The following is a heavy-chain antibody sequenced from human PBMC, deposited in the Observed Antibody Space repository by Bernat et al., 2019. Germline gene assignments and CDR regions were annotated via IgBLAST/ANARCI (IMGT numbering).Heavy chain of an antibody. D-gene: IGHD3-22*01. Sequence: VQVVESGGGLVQPGGSLRLSCAAPGFTFSSYAMHWVRQAPGKGLEWVAVISYDGSNKYYADSVKGRFTISRDNSKNTLYLQMNSLRAEDTAVYYCARDLAGITMIVAPDYWGQGTLVTVSS. CDR2: ISYDGSNK. CDR3: ARDLAGITMIVAPDY. CDR1: GFTFSSYA. J-gene: IGHJ4*02. V-gene: IGHV3-30-3*01.